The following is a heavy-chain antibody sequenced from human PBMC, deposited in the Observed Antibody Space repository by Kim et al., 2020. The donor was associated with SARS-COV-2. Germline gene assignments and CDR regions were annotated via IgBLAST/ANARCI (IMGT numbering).Heavy chain of an antibody. J-gene: IGHJ4*02. D-gene: IGHD2-15*01. CDR2: ISSSSYI. CDR3: ARCSGGSCTFDY. Sequence: GGSLRLSCAASGFTFSSYSMNWVRQAPGKGLEWVSSISSSSYIYYADSVKGRFTISRDNAKNSLYLQMNSLGAADTAVYYCARCSGGSCTFDYWGQGTLGTVSS. CDR1: GFTFSSYS. V-gene: IGHV3-21*01.